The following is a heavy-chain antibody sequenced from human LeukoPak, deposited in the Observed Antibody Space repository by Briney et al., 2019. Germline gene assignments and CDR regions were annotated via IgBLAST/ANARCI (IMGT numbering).Heavy chain of an antibody. CDR2: IFSTGST. D-gene: IGHD1-26*01. Sequence: SETLSLTCTVYGGSISRGNYYWSWIRQPAGKGLEWIGRIFSTGSTNYSPSLKSRVIISLDTSKNQFSLKVSSVTAADTAVYYCARDGGSYHGLDYWGQGTLVTVSS. CDR3: ARDGGSYHGLDY. CDR1: GGSISRGNYY. V-gene: IGHV4-61*02. J-gene: IGHJ4*02.